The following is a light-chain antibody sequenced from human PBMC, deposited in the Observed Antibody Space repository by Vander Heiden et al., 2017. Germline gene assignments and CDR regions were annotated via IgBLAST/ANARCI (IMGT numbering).Light chain of an antibody. CDR1: SGSVSITYY. CDR2: NTN. CDR3: VLYMGRGIWV. V-gene: IGLV8-61*01. Sequence: QTVVTQEPSFSVSPGGTVTLTCGLSSGSVSITYYPTWYQQTPGQAPRTLIYNTNTRSSGVPNRFSGSILGNKAALTITGAQADDESDYYCVLYMGRGIWVFGGGTKLTVL. J-gene: IGLJ3*02.